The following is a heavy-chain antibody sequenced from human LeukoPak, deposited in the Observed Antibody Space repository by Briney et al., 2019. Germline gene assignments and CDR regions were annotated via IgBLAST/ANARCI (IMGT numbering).Heavy chain of an antibody. Sequence: ASVKVSCKASGYTFTSYGISWVRQAPGQGLEWMGWTSAYNGNTNYAQKLQGRVTMTTDTSTSTAYMELRSLRSDDTAVYYCARDSPHYYDSSGRHFDYWGQGTLVTVSS. D-gene: IGHD3-22*01. CDR3: ARDSPHYYDSSGRHFDY. CDR1: GYTFTSYG. V-gene: IGHV1-18*01. J-gene: IGHJ4*02. CDR2: TSAYNGNT.